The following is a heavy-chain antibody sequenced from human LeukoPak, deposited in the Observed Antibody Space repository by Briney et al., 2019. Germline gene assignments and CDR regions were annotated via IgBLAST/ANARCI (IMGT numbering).Heavy chain of an antibody. J-gene: IGHJ6*02. CDR3: ARTDRDYYYYGMDV. CDR2: INHSGST. CDR1: GGSISSYY. V-gene: IGHV4-34*01. Sequence: SETLSLTCTVSGGSISSYYWSWIRQPPGKGLEWIGEINHSGSTNYNPSLKSRVTISVDTSKNQFSLKLSSVTAADTAVYYCARTDRDYYYYGMDVWGQGTTVTVSS. D-gene: IGHD3-16*02.